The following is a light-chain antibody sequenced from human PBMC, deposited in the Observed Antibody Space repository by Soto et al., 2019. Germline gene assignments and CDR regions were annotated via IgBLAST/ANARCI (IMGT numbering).Light chain of an antibody. CDR3: QQSFSTLLIT. CDR2: AAS. CDR1: QSINSY. J-gene: IGKJ5*01. V-gene: IGKV1-39*01. Sequence: DIQMTQSPSSLSASIGDGVTITCRASQSINSYLNWYQQKPGKAPKLLISAASNLQSGVPSRFNGSGSGTDFTLTISSLQPEDFATYYCQQSFSTLLITFGQGTRLEIK.